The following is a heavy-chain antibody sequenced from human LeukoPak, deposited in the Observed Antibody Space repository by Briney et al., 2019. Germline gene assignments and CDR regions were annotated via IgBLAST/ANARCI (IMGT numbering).Heavy chain of an antibody. CDR3: ARRADIVVVPAAYFDY. Sequence: GGSLRLSCAASGFTFSSYSMNWVRQAPGKGLEWVSYISSSSSTIHYADSVQGRFTISRDNAKNSLYLQMNSLRAEDTAVYYCARRADIVVVPAAYFDYWGQGTLVTVSS. CDR2: ISSSSSTI. CDR1: GFTFSSYS. V-gene: IGHV3-48*04. J-gene: IGHJ4*02. D-gene: IGHD2-2*01.